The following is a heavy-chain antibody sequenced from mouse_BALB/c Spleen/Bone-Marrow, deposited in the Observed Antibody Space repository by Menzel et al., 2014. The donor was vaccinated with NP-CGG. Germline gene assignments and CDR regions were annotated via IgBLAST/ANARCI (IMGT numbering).Heavy chain of an antibody. V-gene: IGHV7-3*02. Sequence: EVQLHESGGGLVQPGGSLRLSCATSGFTFTDYYMSWVRQPPGKALEWLGFIRNKANGYTTEYSASVKGRFTISRDNSQSILFLQMITLRAEDSTTYYCARDYGYYVRFAYWGQGTLVTVSA. D-gene: IGHD2-3*01. J-gene: IGHJ3*01. CDR1: GFTFTDYY. CDR3: ARDYGYYVRFAY. CDR2: IRNKANGYTT.